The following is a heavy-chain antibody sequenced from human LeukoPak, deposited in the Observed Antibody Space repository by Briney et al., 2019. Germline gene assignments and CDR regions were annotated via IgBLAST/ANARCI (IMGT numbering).Heavy chain of an antibody. CDR3: ARGVLQPYDY. CDR2: IYYSGST. Sequence: SETLSLTCTVSGGSISSSSYYWGWIRQPPGKGLEWIGSIYYSGSTYYNPSLKSRVTISVDTSKNQFSLKLSSVTAADTAVYYCARGVLQPYDYWGQGTLVTVSS. D-gene: IGHD2/OR15-2a*01. CDR1: GGSISSSSYY. V-gene: IGHV4-39*07. J-gene: IGHJ4*02.